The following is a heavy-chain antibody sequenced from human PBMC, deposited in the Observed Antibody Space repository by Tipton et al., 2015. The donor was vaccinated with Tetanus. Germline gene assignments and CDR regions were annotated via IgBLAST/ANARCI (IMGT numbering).Heavy chain of an antibody. D-gene: IGHD1-26*01. CDR1: GGSISSGGYY. V-gene: IGHV4-31*03. Sequence: TLSLTCTVSGGSISSGGYYWSWIRQHPGKGLEWIGDIYYSGSTYYNPSLKSRVTISVDTSKNQFSLKLNSVIAADTAVYYCARDQARGARGWNYFDYWGQGTLVTVSS. CDR2: IYYSGST. CDR3: ARDQARGARGWNYFDY. J-gene: IGHJ4*02.